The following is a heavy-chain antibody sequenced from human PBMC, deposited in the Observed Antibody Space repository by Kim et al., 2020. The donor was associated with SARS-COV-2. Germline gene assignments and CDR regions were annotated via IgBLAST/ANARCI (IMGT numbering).Heavy chain of an antibody. Sequence: GGSLRLSCAASGFSFSSSGMHWVRQAPGKGLEWVAVISYDGSNKYYADSVKGRFTISRDNSKNTLYLQMNSLRAEDTAVYYCAREDCSSTSCYDYYGMDVRGQGPTVTVAS. CDR3: AREDCSSTSCYDYYGMDV. V-gene: IGHV3-33*05. CDR1: GFSFSSSG. CDR2: ISYDGSNK. D-gene: IGHD2-2*01. J-gene: IGHJ6*02.